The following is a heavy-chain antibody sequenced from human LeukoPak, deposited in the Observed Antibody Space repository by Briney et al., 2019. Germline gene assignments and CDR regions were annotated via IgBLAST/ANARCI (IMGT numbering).Heavy chain of an antibody. J-gene: IGHJ4*02. CDR1: GFTFSSYA. D-gene: IGHD4-17*01. CDR2: ISGSGGST. V-gene: IGHV3-23*01. CDR3: AKMHGDYVHFDY. Sequence: GGSLRLSCAASGFTFSSYAMSWVRKAPGKGLEWVSAISGSGGSTYYADSVKGRFTISRDNPKNTLYLQMNSLRAEDTAVYYCAKMHGDYVHFDYWGQGTLVAVSS.